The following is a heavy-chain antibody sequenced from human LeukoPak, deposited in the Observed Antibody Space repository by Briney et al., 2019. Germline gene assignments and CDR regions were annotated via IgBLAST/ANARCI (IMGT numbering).Heavy chain of an antibody. J-gene: IGHJ5*02. D-gene: IGHD3-10*01. V-gene: IGHV5-10-1*01. Sequence: GESLRISCKGSGYSFTSYWISWVRQMPGKGLEWMGRIDPSDSYTNYSPSFQGHVTISADKSISTAYLQRSSLKASDTAMYYCARHPERITMVRGVIMEPGWFDPWGQGTLVTVSS. CDR2: IDPSDSYT. CDR3: ARHPERITMVRGVIMEPGWFDP. CDR1: GYSFTSYW.